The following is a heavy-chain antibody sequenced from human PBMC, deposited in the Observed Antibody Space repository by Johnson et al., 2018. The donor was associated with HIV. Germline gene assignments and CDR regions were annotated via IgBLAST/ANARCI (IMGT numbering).Heavy chain of an antibody. D-gene: IGHD6-19*01. Sequence: QVQLVESGGGVVQPGRSLRLSCAASGFTFSYYAMHWVRQAPGKGLEWMAVISHDGSNRYYADSVKGRFTISRENSKNTLYLQTNSLRREDTAVYYCARDREYGLAWGWALDIWGQGTMVTVSS. CDR1: GFTFSYYA. V-gene: IGHV3-30*04. CDR2: ISHDGSNR. J-gene: IGHJ3*02. CDR3: ARDREYGLAWGWALDI.